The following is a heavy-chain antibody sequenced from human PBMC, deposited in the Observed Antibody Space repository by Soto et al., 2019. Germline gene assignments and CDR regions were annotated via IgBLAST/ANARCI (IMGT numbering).Heavy chain of an antibody. CDR1: GFTFSSCA. CDR2: IIDSGGST. D-gene: IGHD3-10*01. V-gene: IGHV3-23*01. CDR3: ARETYYYGSGSAYGMDV. Sequence: GGSLRLSCAASGFTFSSCAMGWVRQAPGKGLEWVSDIIDSGGSTYYADSVKGRFTISRDNAKSSLYLQMNSLRDEDTAVYYCARETYYYGSGSAYGMDVWGQGTTVTVSS. J-gene: IGHJ6*02.